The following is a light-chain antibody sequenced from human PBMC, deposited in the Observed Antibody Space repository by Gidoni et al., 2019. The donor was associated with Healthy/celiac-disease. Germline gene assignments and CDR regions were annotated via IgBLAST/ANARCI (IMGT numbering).Light chain of an antibody. Sequence: DLQMTQSPSSLSASVGDRVTITCQASQDISNYLDWYQQKPGKAPRLLIYDASNLETGFPSRYSGSGSGTDFTFTISSLQPEDIATYYCQQYDNLPHTFGEGTKVEIK. CDR1: QDISNY. CDR3: QQYDNLPHT. CDR2: DAS. V-gene: IGKV1-33*01. J-gene: IGKJ4*01.